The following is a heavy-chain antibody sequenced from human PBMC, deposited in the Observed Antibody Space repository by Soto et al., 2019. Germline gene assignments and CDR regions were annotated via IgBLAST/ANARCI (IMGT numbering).Heavy chain of an antibody. D-gene: IGHD2-2*01. CDR1: GYTFTGYY. J-gene: IGHJ6*02. CDR2: INPNSGGT. CDR3: AREEVVVVPAASGGGYYYYGMDV. V-gene: IGHV1-2*04. Sequence: ASVKVSCKASGYTFTGYYMHWVRQAPGQGLEWMGWINPNSGGTNYAQKFQGWVTMTRDTSISTAYMEPSRLRSDDTAVYYCAREEVVVVPAASGGGYYYYGMDVWGQGTTVTVSS.